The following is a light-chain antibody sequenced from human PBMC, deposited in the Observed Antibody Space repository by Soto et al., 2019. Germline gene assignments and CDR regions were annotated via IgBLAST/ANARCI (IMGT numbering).Light chain of an antibody. Sequence: QSALTQPASVSGSPGQSITISCTGTSSDVGNYNFVSWYQQYPGKAPKVMIYDVYKRPSGVSNRFSGSKSGSTASLTISGLQVADEDDYYCCSYSGSSTYVFGTGTKVTVL. CDR3: CSYSGSSTYV. J-gene: IGLJ1*01. CDR2: DVY. CDR1: SSDVGNYNF. V-gene: IGLV2-23*02.